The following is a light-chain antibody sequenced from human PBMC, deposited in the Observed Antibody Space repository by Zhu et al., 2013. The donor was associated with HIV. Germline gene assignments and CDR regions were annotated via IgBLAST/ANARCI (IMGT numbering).Light chain of an antibody. Sequence: DIQMTQSPSSLSASVGDRVTITCQASQDISNYLNCYQQKPGKAPKLLIYDASNLETGVPSRFSARGFGTEFTLTISSLQSDDFATYYCQHYSSSSYTFAQGTKVDLK. J-gene: IGKJ2*01. CDR2: DAS. V-gene: IGKV1-33*01. CDR3: QHYSSSSYT. CDR1: QDISNY.